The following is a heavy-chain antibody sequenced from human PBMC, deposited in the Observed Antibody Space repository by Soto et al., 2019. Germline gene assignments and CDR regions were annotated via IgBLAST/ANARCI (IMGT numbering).Heavy chain of an antibody. CDR3: ARGSYYYDSRGYYPY. D-gene: IGHD3-22*01. J-gene: IGHJ4*02. Sequence: SSETLSLACTVSGGSISSSSYYWGWIRQPPGKGLEWIGSIYYSGSTYYNPSLKSRVTISVDTSKNQFSLKLSSVTAAVTSVYYCARGSYYYDSRGYYPYWGQGTLVTVSS. V-gene: IGHV4-39*01. CDR1: GGSISSSSYY. CDR2: IYYSGST.